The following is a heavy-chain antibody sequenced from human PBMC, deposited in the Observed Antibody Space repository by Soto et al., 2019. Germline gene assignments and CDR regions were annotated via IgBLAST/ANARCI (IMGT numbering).Heavy chain of an antibody. Sequence: GGSLRLSCAASGFTFSSYGMHWVRQAPGKGLEWVAVIWYDGSNKYYADSVKGRFTISRDNSKNTPYLQMNSLRAEDTAVYYCARGDPVLRYFDFTSNMDVWGKGTTVTVSS. CDR3: ARGDPVLRYFDFTSNMDV. CDR1: GFTFSSYG. CDR2: IWYDGSNK. V-gene: IGHV3-33*01. D-gene: IGHD3-9*01. J-gene: IGHJ6*03.